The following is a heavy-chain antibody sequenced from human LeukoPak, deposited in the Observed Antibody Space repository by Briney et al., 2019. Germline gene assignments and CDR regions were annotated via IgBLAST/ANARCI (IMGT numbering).Heavy chain of an antibody. J-gene: IGHJ6*02. CDR3: ARDRGYSYGNQYGMDV. D-gene: IGHD5-18*01. Sequence: GGSLRLSCAASGFTFSSYSMNWVRQAPGKGLEWVSSISSSSSYIYYADSVKGRSTISRDNAKKSLYLQMNSLRAEGTAVYYCARDRGYSYGNQYGMDVWGQGTTVTVSS. CDR2: ISSSSSYI. CDR1: GFTFSSYS. V-gene: IGHV3-21*01.